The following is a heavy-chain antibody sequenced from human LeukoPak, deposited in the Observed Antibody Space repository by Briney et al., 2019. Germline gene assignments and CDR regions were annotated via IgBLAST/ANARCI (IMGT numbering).Heavy chain of an antibody. CDR1: GGSISSYY. CDR2: IYYSGST. V-gene: IGHV4-59*01. D-gene: IGHD2-2*01. CDR3: AIQYCSSTSCSIDY. Sequence: SKTLSLTCTVSGGSISSYYWSWIRQPPGEGLEWIGYIYYSGSTNYNPSLKSRVTISVDTSKNQFSLKLSSVTAADTAVYYCAIQYCSSTSCSIDYWGQGTLVTVSS. J-gene: IGHJ4*02.